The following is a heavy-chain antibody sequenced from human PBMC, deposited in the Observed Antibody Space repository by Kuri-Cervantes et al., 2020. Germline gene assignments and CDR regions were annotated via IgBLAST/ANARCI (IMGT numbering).Heavy chain of an antibody. J-gene: IGHJ4*02. CDR2: IYYSGST. V-gene: IGHV4-39*07. CDR3: AREGYGDYVLMPDRIKFFDY. D-gene: IGHD4-17*01. CDR1: GGSISDSNYN. Sequence: GSLRLSCTVSGGSISDSNYNWAWIRQPPGKGLEWIGSIYYSGSTYYNPSLRSRVTISVDTSKNQFSLRLSSVTAADTAVYYCAREGYGDYVLMPDRIKFFDYWGQGTLVTVSS.